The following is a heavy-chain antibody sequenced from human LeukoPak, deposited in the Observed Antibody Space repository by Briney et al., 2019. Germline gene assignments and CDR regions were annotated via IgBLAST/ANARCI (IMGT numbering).Heavy chain of an antibody. J-gene: IGHJ6*03. D-gene: IGHD6-19*01. V-gene: IGHV1-69*05. CDR2: IIPIFGTA. Sequence: EASVKVSCKASGGTFSSYAISWVRQAPGQGLEWMGRIIPIFGTANYAQKFQGRVTITTDESTSTAYMELSSLRSEDTAVYYCARGGSSGWYPNYYYYYYMDVWGKGTTVTVSS. CDR1: GGTFSSYA. CDR3: ARGGSSGWYPNYYYYYYMDV.